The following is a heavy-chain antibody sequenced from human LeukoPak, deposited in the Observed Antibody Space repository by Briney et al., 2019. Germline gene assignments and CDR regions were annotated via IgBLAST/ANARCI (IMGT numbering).Heavy chain of an antibody. V-gene: IGHV3-21*01. CDR1: GFSFSNYN. Sequence: GSPRLSCEASGFSFSNYNINWVRQAPGKGLEWVSSISSSGSFIFYADSVKGRFTISRDNAKNSLYLQMNSLRAEDTAVYYCARELEMATTGLDYWGQGTLVTVSS. CDR3: ARELEMATTGLDY. D-gene: IGHD5-24*01. CDR2: ISSSGSFI. J-gene: IGHJ4*02.